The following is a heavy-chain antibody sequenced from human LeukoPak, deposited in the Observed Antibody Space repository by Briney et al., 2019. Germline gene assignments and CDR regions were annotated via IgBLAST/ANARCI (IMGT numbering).Heavy chain of an antibody. CDR2: IYYSGST. V-gene: IGHV4-59*01. J-gene: IGHJ4*02. CDR3: ARVDPDSSSTLEVFDY. D-gene: IGHD6-6*01. CDR1: GGSISSYY. Sequence: SETLSLTCTVSGGSISSYYWSWIRQPPGKGLEWIGYIYYSGSTNYNPSLKSRVTISVDTSKNQFSLKLSSVTAADTAVYYCARVDPDSSSTLEVFDYWGQGTLVTVSS.